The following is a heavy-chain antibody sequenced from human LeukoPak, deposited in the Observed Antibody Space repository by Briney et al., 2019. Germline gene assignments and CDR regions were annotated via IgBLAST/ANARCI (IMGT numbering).Heavy chain of an antibody. J-gene: IGHJ4*02. CDR1: GFSFSSYN. CDR3: ARDPIIAAPFDY. CDR2: ITSSSSYT. Sequence: GGSLRLSCAASGFSFSSYNMNWVRLAPGKGLEWVSSITSSSSYTFYADSVKGRFTISRDNAKNTLYLQMNSLRAEDTAVHYCARDPIIAAPFDYWGQGTLVTVSS. V-gene: IGHV3-21*01. D-gene: IGHD6-13*01.